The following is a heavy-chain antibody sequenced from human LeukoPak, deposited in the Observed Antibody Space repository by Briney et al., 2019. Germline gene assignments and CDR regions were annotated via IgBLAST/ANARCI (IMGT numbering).Heavy chain of an antibody. J-gene: IGHJ4*02. D-gene: IGHD3-22*01. CDR3: ARLFYYDSSSYYRHFDY. CDR2: IYYSGST. V-gene: IGHV4-59*12. CDR1: GGSISDYY. Sequence: ETLSLACTVSGGSISDYYWSWIRQPPGKGLEWIGYIYYSGSTNYNPSLKSRVAISVDTSKNHFSLELSSVTAADTAVYYCARLFYYDSSSYYRHFDYWGQGTLVTVSS.